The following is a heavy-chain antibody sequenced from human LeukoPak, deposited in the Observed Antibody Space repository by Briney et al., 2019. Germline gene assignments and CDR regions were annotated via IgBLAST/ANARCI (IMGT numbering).Heavy chain of an antibody. CDR2: ISGSGGST. Sequence: PGGSLRLSCAASGFTFSSYAMSWVRQAPGKGLEWVSAISGSGGSTYYADSVKGRFTISRDNSKNTLYLQMNSLRAEDTAVYYCAKGGGHYDYVWGSEFDYWGQGTLVTVSS. CDR1: GFTFSSYA. J-gene: IGHJ4*02. CDR3: AKGGGHYDYVWGSEFDY. D-gene: IGHD3-16*01. V-gene: IGHV3-23*01.